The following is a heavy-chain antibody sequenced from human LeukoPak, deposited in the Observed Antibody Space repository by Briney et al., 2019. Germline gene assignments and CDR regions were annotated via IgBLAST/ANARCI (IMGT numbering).Heavy chain of an antibody. CDR3: ARSAGVRVLDY. J-gene: IGHJ4*02. CDR2: IKQDGSEK. D-gene: IGHD3-10*01. Sequence: GGSLRLSCAASSFTFSGYWMNWVRQAPGKGLEWVANIKQDGSEKYYVDSVKGRFTISRDNAKNSLFLQMNSLRSDDTAVYYCARSAGVRVLDYWGQGTLVTVSS. CDR1: SFTFSGYW. V-gene: IGHV3-7*03.